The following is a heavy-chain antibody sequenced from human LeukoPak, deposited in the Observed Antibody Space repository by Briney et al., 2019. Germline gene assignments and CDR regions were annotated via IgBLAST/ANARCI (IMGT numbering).Heavy chain of an antibody. V-gene: IGHV1-8*01. D-gene: IGHD6-19*01. CDR1: GYTFTNFD. J-gene: IGHJ6*03. CDR3: ARGPQWRGDSYYMDV. Sequence: ASVEVSCKASGYTFTNFDINWVRQDTGQGLEWMGWMNPNSGNKGYAQKFQGRVTMTMNTSITTAYMELSSLRSEDTAVYYCARGPQWRGDSYYMDVWGRGTTVTVSS. CDR2: MNPNSGNK.